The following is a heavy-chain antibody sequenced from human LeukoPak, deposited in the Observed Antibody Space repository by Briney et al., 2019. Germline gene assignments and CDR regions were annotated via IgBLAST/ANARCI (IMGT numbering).Heavy chain of an antibody. CDR2: SIPIFDTS. Sequence: SAVNVSCKSSVGTFSSYSISGVRQAPAQGLDWMGRSIPIFDTSNYAQNFHGRLTFSADKSTGTAYMEANDLTPGCTAVYYCWRVYDTSGPQKIYFDLSGQARLVSVSS. CDR3: WRVYDTSGPQKIYFDL. D-gene: IGHD3-22*01. CDR1: VGTFSSYS. V-gene: IGHV1-69*06. J-gene: IGHJ4*02.